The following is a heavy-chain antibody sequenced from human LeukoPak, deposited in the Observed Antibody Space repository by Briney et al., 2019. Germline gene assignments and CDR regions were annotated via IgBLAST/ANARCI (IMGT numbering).Heavy chain of an antibody. J-gene: IGHJ6*03. Sequence: SETLSLTCTVSGGSISSGSYYWSWIRQPAGKGLEWIGRIYTSGSTNYNPSLKSRVTISVDTSKNQFSLKLSSVTAADTAVYYCARERDSALDYYYMDVWGKGTTVTVSS. CDR2: IYTSGST. CDR1: GGSISSGSYY. V-gene: IGHV4-61*02. D-gene: IGHD5-24*01. CDR3: ARERDSALDYYYMDV.